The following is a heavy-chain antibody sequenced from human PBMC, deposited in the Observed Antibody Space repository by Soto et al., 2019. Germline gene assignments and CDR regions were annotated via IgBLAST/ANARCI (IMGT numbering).Heavy chain of an antibody. CDR3: AGALSDQCGTGGFDP. D-gene: IGHD2-21*01. J-gene: IGHJ5*02. Sequence: EVQLVESGGGLVKPGGSLRLSCAASGFTFSTYSMNWVRQAPGKGLEWVSSISSNSLYIYYADSVKGRFTISRDNAKNSLYLQMNSLKVEDTAVYYCAGALSDQCGTGGFDPWCQGTLVTVSS. CDR1: GFTFSTYS. CDR2: ISSNSLYI. V-gene: IGHV3-21*01.